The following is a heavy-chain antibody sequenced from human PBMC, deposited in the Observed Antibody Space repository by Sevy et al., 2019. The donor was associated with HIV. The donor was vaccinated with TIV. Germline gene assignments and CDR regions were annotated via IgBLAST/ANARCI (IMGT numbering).Heavy chain of an antibody. CDR3: ARDGIYYDSSGYPYYYYYGMDV. D-gene: IGHD3-22*01. CDR2: ISSSGSTI. CDR1: GFTFSSYA. J-gene: IGHJ6*02. Sequence: GGSLRLSCAASGFTFSSYAMSWVRQAPGKGLEWVSYISSSGSTIYYTDSVKGRFTISRDNAKNSLYLQMNSLRAEDTAVYYCARDGIYYDSSGYPYYYYYGMDVWGQGTTVTVSS. V-gene: IGHV3-48*03.